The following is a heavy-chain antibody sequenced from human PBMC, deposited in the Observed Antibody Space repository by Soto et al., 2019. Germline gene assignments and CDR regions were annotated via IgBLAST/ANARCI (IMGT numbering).Heavy chain of an antibody. CDR2: TYYRSNWRH. V-gene: IGHV6-1*01. Sequence: LSLTCAISGDSVSSNTAAWNWIRPSPSRGLEWLGRTYYRSNWRHDYAVSVKSRITVNPDTSKNHFSLQLNSVTPDDTAVYYCARGVAGTGFDLWGQGTLVTVSS. CDR1: GDSVSSNTAA. CDR3: ARGVAGTGFDL. D-gene: IGHD6-19*01. J-gene: IGHJ4*02.